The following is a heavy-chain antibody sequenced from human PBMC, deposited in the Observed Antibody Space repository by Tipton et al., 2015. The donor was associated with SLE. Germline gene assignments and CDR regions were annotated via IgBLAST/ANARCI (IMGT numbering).Heavy chain of an antibody. CDR1: GYSISSGYY. CDR3: ARRSKYVWYFDL. J-gene: IGHJ2*01. Sequence: TLSLTCTVSGYSISSGYYWGWIRQPPGKGLEWIGSIYHSGSTYYNPSLKSRVTISVDTSKNQFSLKLTSVTAADTAVYYCARRSKYVWYFDLWGRGSLVTVSS. CDR2: IYHSGST. V-gene: IGHV4-38-2*02. D-gene: IGHD4-11*01.